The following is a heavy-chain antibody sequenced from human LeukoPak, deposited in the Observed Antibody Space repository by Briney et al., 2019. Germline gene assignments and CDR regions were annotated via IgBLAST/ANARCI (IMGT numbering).Heavy chain of an antibody. Sequence: GGSLRLSCAASGFTFSSYAMSWVRQAPGKGLEWVSAISGSGGSTYYADSVKGRFTISRDNSKNTLYLQMNSLRAEDTAVYYCAKVEGLLWFGELGYWGQGTLVTVSS. CDR2: ISGSGGST. CDR1: GFTFSSYA. CDR3: AKVEGLLWFGELGY. V-gene: IGHV3-23*01. D-gene: IGHD3-10*01. J-gene: IGHJ4*02.